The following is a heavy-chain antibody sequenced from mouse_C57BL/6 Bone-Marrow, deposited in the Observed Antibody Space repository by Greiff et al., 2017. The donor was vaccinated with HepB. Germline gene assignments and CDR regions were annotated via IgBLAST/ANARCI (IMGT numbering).Heavy chain of an antibody. V-gene: IGHV5-6*01. CDR1: GFTFSSYG. J-gene: IGHJ1*03. D-gene: IGHD1-1*01. Sequence: VQLKESGGDLVKPGGSLKLSCAASGFTFSSYGMSWVRQTPDKRLEWVATISSGGSYPYYPDSVKGRFTISRDNAKNTLYLQMSSLQSEDTAMYYCARGTPYYYGSSYSYFDVWGTGTTVTVSS. CDR3: ARGTPYYYGSSYSYFDV. CDR2: ISSGGSYP.